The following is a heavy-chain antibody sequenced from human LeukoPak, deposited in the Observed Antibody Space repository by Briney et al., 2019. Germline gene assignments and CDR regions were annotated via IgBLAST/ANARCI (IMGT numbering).Heavy chain of an antibody. CDR1: GYTFTSYA. J-gene: IGHJ4*02. D-gene: IGHD2-2*01. V-gene: IGHV1-3*01. Sequence: ASVTVFCTASGYTFTSYAMHWVRQAPGQRLEWMGWINAGNGNTKYSQKFQGRVTITRDTSASTAYKELSSLRSEDTAVYYCARDLVGSTSCYYYWGQGTLVTVSS. CDR3: ARDLVGSTSCYYY. CDR2: INAGNGNT.